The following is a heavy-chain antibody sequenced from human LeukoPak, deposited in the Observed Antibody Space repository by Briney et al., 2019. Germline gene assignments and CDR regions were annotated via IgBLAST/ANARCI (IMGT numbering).Heavy chain of an antibody. CDR1: GGSISSHY. CDR2: IYYSGST. Sequence: SETLSLTCTVSGGSISSHYWSWIRQPPGKGLEWIGYIYYSGSTNYNPSLKSRVTISVDTSKNQFSLKLSSVTAADTAVYYCARDPSYYDSSGYYQGGFDIWGQGTMVTVSS. V-gene: IGHV4-59*11. J-gene: IGHJ3*02. D-gene: IGHD3-22*01. CDR3: ARDPSYYDSSGYYQGGFDI.